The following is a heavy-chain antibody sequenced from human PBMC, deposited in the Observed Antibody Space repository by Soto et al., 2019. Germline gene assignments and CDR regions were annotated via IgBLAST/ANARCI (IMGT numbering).Heavy chain of an antibody. CDR2: IYYIGST. CDR1: GGSISSYY. CDR3: ARSRGVGGVPGLLDI. J-gene: IGHJ3*02. V-gene: IGHV4-59*08. D-gene: IGHD3-16*01. Sequence: SETLSLTCTVSGGSISSYYWSWIRQPPGKGLEWIGYIYYIGSTNYNPSLKSRVTISVDTSKNQFSLKLSSVTAADTAVYYCARSRGVGGVPGLLDIWGQRPMVTVS.